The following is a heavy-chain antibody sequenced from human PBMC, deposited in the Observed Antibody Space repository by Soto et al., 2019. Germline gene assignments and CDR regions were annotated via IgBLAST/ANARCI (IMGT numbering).Heavy chain of an antibody. CDR3: ANVDIVATHIDY. J-gene: IGHJ4*02. Sequence: SETLSLTCAVYGGSFSGYYWSWIRQPPGKGLEWIGEINHSGSTNYNPSLKSRVTISVDTSKNQFSLKLSSVTAADTAVYYCANVDIVATHIDYWGQGTLVTVSS. D-gene: IGHD5-12*01. CDR1: GGSFSGYY. CDR2: INHSGST. V-gene: IGHV4-34*01.